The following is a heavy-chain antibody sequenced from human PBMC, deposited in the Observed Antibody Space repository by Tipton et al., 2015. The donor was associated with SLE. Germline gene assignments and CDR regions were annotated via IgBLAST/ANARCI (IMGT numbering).Heavy chain of an antibody. Sequence: TLSLTCDVNGGSFSGYYWSWIRQSPGKGLEWIGEVNHLGTIYYNASLKSRVTISIDTSKSHFSLKLTSVTAADTAVYFCVRHAPVYSSSYEMPHIDFWGLGTLVTV. J-gene: IGHJ4*02. CDR3: VRHAPVYSSSYEMPHIDF. CDR2: VNHLGTI. D-gene: IGHD4-11*01. V-gene: IGHV4-34*01. CDR1: GGSFSGYY.